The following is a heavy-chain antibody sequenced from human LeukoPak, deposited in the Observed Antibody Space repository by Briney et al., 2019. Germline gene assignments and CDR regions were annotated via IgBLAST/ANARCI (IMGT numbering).Heavy chain of an antibody. D-gene: IGHD1-26*01. J-gene: IGHJ4*02. CDR1: GGSFSGYY. V-gene: IGHV4-34*01. CDR2: INHSGST. Sequence: SETLSLTCAVYGGSFSGYYWSWIRQPPGKGLEWIGEINHSGSTNYNPSLKSRVTLSVDTSKNQFSLKLSSVTAADTAVYYCAAGATFFDYWGQGTLVTVSS. CDR3: AAGATFFDY.